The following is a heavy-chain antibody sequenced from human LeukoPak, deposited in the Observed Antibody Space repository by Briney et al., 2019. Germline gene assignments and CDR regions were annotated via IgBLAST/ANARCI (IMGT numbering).Heavy chain of an antibody. CDR1: GGSISSGGYS. D-gene: IGHD3-22*01. J-gene: IGHJ2*01. CDR2: IYHSGST. Sequence: SETLSLTCAASGGSISSGGYSWSWIRQPPGKGLEWIGYIYHSGSTYYNPSLKSRVTISVDRSKNQFSLKLSSVTAADTAVYYCARLVIAYWYFDLWGRGTLVTVSS. CDR3: ARLVIAYWYFDL. V-gene: IGHV4-30-2*01.